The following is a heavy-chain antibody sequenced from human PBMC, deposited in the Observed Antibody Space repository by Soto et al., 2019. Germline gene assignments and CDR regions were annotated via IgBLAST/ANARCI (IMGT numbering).Heavy chain of an antibody. Sequence: TGGSLRLSCAASGFTFSSYAMSWVRQAPGKGLEWVSAISGSGGSTYYADSVKGRFTISRDNSKNTLYLQMNSLRAEDTAVYYCAKAAATYYVILTGYYGLDYFAYWGQGTLVPGSS. CDR3: AKAAATYYVILTGYYGLDYFAY. V-gene: IGHV3-23*01. CDR2: ISGSGGST. CDR1: GFTFSSYA. D-gene: IGHD3-9*01. J-gene: IGHJ4*02.